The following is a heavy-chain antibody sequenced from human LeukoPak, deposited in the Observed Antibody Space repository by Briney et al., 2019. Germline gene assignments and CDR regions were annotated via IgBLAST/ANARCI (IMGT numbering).Heavy chain of an antibody. J-gene: IGHJ4*02. CDR1: GFTFSSYS. CDR3: ARVATYYYDSSGEPPIDY. V-gene: IGHV3-21*01. Sequence: GGSLRLSCAASGFTFSSYSMNWVRQAPGKGPEWVSSISSSSYIYYADSVKGRFTISRDNAKNSLYLQMNSLRAEDTAVYYCARVATYYYDSSGEPPIDYWGQGTLVTVSS. D-gene: IGHD3-22*01. CDR2: ISSSSYI.